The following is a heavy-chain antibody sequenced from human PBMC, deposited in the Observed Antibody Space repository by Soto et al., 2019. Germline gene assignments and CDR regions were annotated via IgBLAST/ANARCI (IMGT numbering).Heavy chain of an antibody. D-gene: IGHD3-22*01. CDR3: TTDPVTMIVVVPSSG. CDR1: GFTFSSYW. Sequence: GGSLRLSCAASGFTFSSYWMHWVRQAPEKGLMWVSHINSDGSSTTDYAAPVKGRFTISRDDSKNTLYLQMNSLKTEDTAVYYCTTDPVTMIVVVPSSGWGQGTLVTVSS. CDR2: INSDGSSTT. V-gene: IGHV3-15*01. J-gene: IGHJ4*02.